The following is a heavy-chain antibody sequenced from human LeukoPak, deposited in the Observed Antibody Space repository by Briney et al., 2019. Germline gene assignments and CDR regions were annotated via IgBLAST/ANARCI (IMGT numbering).Heavy chain of an antibody. V-gene: IGHV1-18*01. J-gene: IGHJ6*02. D-gene: IGHD6-19*01. Sequence: ASVKVSCKASGYTFTSYGISWVRQAPGQGLEWMGWISAYNGNTNYAQKLQGRVTMTTDTSTSTAYMELRSLRSDDTAVYYCARQSDSSGWFDHYYGMDVWGQRTTVTVSS. CDR2: ISAYNGNT. CDR3: ARQSDSSGWFDHYYGMDV. CDR1: GYTFTSYG.